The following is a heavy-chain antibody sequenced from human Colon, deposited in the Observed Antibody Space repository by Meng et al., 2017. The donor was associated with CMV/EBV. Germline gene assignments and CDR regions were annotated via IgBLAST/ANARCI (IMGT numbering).Heavy chain of an antibody. CDR3: AKDLVEPEV. CDR2: TRYHGRET. D-gene: IGHD2-2*01. CDR1: GFTFSNYD. J-gene: IGHJ4*02. Sequence: GESLKISCATSGFTFSNYDIHWVRQAPGKGLEWVACTRYHGRETYYADSVTGRFSISRDKSKNTVFLQMNSLRPEDTAVYYGAKDLVEPEVWGQGTLVTVSS. V-gene: IGHV3-30*02.